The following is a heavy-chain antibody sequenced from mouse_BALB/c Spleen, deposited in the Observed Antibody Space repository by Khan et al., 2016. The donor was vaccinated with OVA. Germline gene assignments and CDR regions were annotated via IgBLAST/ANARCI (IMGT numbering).Heavy chain of an antibody. CDR1: GFTFSTYG. CDR3: ARLAYYYDSEGFAY. V-gene: IGHV5-6*01. J-gene: IGHJ3*01. D-gene: IGHD1-1*01. CDR2: ISTGGHYT. Sequence: VQLQQSGGDLVEPGGSLKLSCVASGFTFSTYGMSWVRQTPDKRLEWVATISTGGHYTYYPDSVRGRFTISRDNAKNTLYLQMTSLKSEDTAMFYCARLAYYYDSEGFAYWGQGTLVTVSA.